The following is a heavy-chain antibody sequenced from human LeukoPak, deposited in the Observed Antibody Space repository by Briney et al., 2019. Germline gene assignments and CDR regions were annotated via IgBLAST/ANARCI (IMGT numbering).Heavy chain of an antibody. CDR2: ISSSSSYI. J-gene: IGHJ3*02. CDR1: GFTFSSYS. D-gene: IGHD3-9*01. V-gene: IGHV3-21*01. CDR3: ASSVDVLRYFDWFLDAFDI. Sequence: GGSLILSCAASGFTFSSYSMNWVRQAPGKGLEWVSSISSSSSYIYYADSVKGRFTISRDNAKNSLYLQMNSLRAEDTAVYYCASSVDVLRYFDWFLDAFDIWGQGTMVTVSS.